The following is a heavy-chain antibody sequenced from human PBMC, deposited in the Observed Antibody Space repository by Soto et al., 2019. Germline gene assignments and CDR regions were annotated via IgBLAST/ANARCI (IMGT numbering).Heavy chain of an antibody. CDR1: GYTFTSYY. CDR2: INPSGGST. D-gene: IGHD5-12*01. J-gene: IGHJ4*02. CDR3: ARASEARGYSGTPDY. V-gene: IGHV1-46*01. Sequence: ASVKVSCKASGYTFTSYYMHWVRQAPGQGLEWMGIINPSGGSTSYAQKFQGRVTMTTDTSTSTAYMELRSLRSDDTAVYYCARASEARGYSGTPDYWGQGTLITVSS.